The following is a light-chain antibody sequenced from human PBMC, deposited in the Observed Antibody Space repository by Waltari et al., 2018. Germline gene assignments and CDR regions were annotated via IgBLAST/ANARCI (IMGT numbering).Light chain of an antibody. J-gene: IGKJ3*01. V-gene: IGKV3-15*01. Sequence: EIVMTQSPATLSVSPGDRATLSCRASQSVRSNLAWYQQKPGQAPRLLIYAASTRATGIPARFSGSGSGTEFTLTISSLQSEDFAVYHCQQYYNWPPAFTFGPGTKVDIK. CDR2: AAS. CDR1: QSVRSN. CDR3: QQYYNWPPAFT.